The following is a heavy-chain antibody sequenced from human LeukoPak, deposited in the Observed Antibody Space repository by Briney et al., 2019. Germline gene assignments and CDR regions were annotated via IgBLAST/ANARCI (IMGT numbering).Heavy chain of an antibody. V-gene: IGHV4-59*08. J-gene: IGHJ3*02. D-gene: IGHD3-9*01. CDR3: ARAGWGSYDILTGYYKEGAFDI. CDR1: GGSISGYY. Sequence: PSETLSLTCSVSGGSISGYYWSWIRQPPGQGLEWIGYIYYSGSTNYNPSLKSRVIISRDTSKNQFSLNLSSVTAADTAVYYCARAGWGSYDILTGYYKEGAFDIWGQGTMVTVSS. CDR2: IYYSGST.